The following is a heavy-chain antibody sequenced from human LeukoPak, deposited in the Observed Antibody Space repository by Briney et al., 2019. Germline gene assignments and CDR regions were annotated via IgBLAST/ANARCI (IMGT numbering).Heavy chain of an antibody. V-gene: IGHV4-59*01. J-gene: IGHJ4*02. Sequence: PSETLSLTCTVSGGSISSYYWRWIRHPPGKGLEWIGYIYYSGSTNYNPSLKSRVTISVDTSKNQFPLKLSSVIAADTAVYYCARATDWVFDYWGQGTLVTVSS. CDR2: IYYSGST. CDR1: GGSISSYY. D-gene: IGHD3/OR15-3a*01. CDR3: ARATDWVFDY.